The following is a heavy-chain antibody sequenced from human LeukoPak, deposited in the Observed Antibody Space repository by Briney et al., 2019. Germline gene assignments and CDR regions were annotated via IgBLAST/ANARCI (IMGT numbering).Heavy chain of an antibody. J-gene: IGHJ6*03. Sequence: GGSLRLSCAASGFTFSSYWMSWVRQAPGKGLEWVANINQDGSEKYYVDSVKGRFTISRDNAKNSLYLQMNSLRAEDTAVYYCARDNGYGDYYYYMDVWGKGTTVTVSS. CDR3: ARDNGYGDYYYYMDV. CDR2: INQDGSEK. CDR1: GFTFSSYW. D-gene: IGHD4-17*01. V-gene: IGHV3-7*01.